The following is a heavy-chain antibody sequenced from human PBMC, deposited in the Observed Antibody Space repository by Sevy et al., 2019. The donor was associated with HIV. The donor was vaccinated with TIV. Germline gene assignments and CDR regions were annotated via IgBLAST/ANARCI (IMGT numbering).Heavy chain of an antibody. CDR1: GGSISSGSSY. CDR3: ARDEASGSFDI. Sequence: PSETLSLTCTVSGGSISSGSSYWSWIRQPAGKGPEWIGRIYPSGRTNYNPSLESRVTISIDTSKNQFSLKVSSVTAADTAVYFCARDEASGSFDIWGQGTKVTVSS. CDR2: IYPSGRT. V-gene: IGHV4-61*02. D-gene: IGHD6-25*01. J-gene: IGHJ3*02.